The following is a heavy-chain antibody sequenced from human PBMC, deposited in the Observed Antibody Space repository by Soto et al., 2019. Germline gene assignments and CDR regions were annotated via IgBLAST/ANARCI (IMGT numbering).Heavy chain of an antibody. J-gene: IGHJ4*02. CDR3: ARFTGISKWTFDS. CDR1: GYTFTSYG. CDR2: ISAYNDKT. Sequence: ASVTVSCKASGYTFTSYGISWVRQAPGQGLEWMGWISAYNDKTTYAQKFQGRLTMTTDTSSNTAYMELRSLRYDDTAVYYCARFTGISKWTFDSWGQGTLVTVSS. D-gene: IGHD1-26*01. V-gene: IGHV1-18*01.